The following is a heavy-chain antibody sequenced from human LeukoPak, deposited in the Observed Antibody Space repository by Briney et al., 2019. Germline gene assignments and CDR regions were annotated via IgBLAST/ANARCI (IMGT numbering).Heavy chain of an antibody. J-gene: IGHJ6*02. D-gene: IGHD3-10*01. Sequence: GASVKVSCKASGYTFTSYDINWVRQATGQGLEWMGWMNPNSGNTGYAQKFRGRVTMTRNTSISTAYMELSSLRSEDTAVYYCARGGYYYGSGSYSHYYYYGMDVWGQGTTVTVS. CDR3: ARGGYYYGSGSYSHYYYYGMDV. CDR1: GYTFTSYD. CDR2: MNPNSGNT. V-gene: IGHV1-8*01.